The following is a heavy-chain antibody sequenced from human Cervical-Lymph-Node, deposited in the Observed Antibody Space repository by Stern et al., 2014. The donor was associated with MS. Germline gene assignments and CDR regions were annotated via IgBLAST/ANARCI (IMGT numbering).Heavy chain of an antibody. CDR2: LNPNSDDP. J-gene: IGHJ4*02. CDR1: GYDFTGFF. V-gene: IGHV1-2*06. CDR3: AREATRIIVGIDY. Sequence: QVQLVETGAKMKKPGASVKVSCKASGYDFTGFFIHWVRQVTGQGLEWMGRLNPNSDDPTYAQDFQDRVTLTRDTSISTDYMELSRLTSADTAVYYCAREATRIIVGIDYWGQGTQVTVSS. D-gene: IGHD2/OR15-2a*01.